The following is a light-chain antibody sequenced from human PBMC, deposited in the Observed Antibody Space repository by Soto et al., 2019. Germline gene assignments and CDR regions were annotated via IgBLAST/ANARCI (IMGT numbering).Light chain of an antibody. V-gene: IGLV2-14*01. CDR2: EDS. CDR3: SSYINSSTLV. Sequence: QSALTQPASVSGSPGQSITIYWTGTSSDVGGYNYVSWYQQHPDKAPKLMIYEDSNRPSGVSNRISGSKSGNTASLTISGLQAEDEADYYCSSYINSSTLVFGGGTKVTVL. J-gene: IGLJ3*02. CDR1: SSDVGGYNY.